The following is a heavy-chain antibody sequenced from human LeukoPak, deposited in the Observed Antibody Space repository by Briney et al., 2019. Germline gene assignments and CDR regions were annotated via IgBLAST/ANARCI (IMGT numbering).Heavy chain of an antibody. CDR2: IRSKAYGGTT. V-gene: IGHV3-49*04. J-gene: IGHJ3*02. CDR3: TRARRSGSYSHYDAFDI. Sequence: GGSLRLSCTASGFTFGDYAMSWVRQAPGKGLEWVGFIRSKAYGGTTEYAASVKGRFTISRDDSKSIAYLQMNSLKTEDTAVYYCTRARRSGSYSHYDAFDIWGQGTMVTVSS. CDR1: GFTFGDYA. D-gene: IGHD1-26*01.